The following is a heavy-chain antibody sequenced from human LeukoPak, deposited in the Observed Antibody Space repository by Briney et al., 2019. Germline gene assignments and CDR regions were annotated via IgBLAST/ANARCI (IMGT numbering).Heavy chain of an antibody. D-gene: IGHD1-26*01. CDR3: ARIVGATTGFDY. CDR1: GGSFSGYY. Sequence: PSETLSLTCAVYGGSFSGYYWSWIRQPPGKGLEWIGEINHSGSTYYNPSLKSRVTISVDTSKNQFSLKLSSVTAADTAVYYCARIVGATTGFDYWGQGTLVTVSS. CDR2: INHSGST. J-gene: IGHJ4*02. V-gene: IGHV4-34*01.